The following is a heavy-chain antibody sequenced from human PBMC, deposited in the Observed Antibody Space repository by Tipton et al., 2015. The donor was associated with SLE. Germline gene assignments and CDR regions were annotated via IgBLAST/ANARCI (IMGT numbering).Heavy chain of an antibody. V-gene: IGHV4-38-2*02. CDR3: ARVTDGGF. D-gene: IGHD3-16*01. CDR1: GFFISSGNY. CDR2: IHHSGNT. Sequence: LRLSCTVTGFFISSGNYWGWIRQPPGKGLEWIGSIHHSGNTYYSPSFKSRVTISVDTSKNQLSLKLSAVTAADTAVYFCARVTDGGFWGQGTMVTVSS. J-gene: IGHJ3*01.